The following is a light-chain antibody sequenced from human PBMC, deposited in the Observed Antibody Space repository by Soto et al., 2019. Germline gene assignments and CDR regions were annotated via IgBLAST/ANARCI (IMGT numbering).Light chain of an antibody. Sequence: QSALTQPASVSGSPGQSITISCTGTSSDVENYNLVSWYQQHPGKAPKLILYEGIKRPSGVSNRFSGSKSGTTASLTISGLQAEDESDYYCCSYAGSITFVVFGGGTKLTVL. J-gene: IGLJ2*01. CDR3: CSYAGSITFVV. V-gene: IGLV2-23*03. CDR2: EGI. CDR1: SSDVENYNL.